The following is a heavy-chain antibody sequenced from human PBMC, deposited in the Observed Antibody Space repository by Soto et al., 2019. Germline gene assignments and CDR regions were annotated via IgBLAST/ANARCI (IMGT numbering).Heavy chain of an antibody. D-gene: IGHD3-22*01. CDR3: VRDDGALAITH. CDR1: GASITSGGHY. J-gene: IGHJ4*02. Sequence: QVQLQESGPGLLRPSETLSLTCTVSGASITSGGHYWSWIRQYPGKGLEWIAYIDSSGGTYFNPSLKSRVTISADKSKNQFSLKLSSVSAADTAVYYCVRDDGALAITHWGQGTLVTVSS. V-gene: IGHV4-31*03. CDR2: IDSSGGT.